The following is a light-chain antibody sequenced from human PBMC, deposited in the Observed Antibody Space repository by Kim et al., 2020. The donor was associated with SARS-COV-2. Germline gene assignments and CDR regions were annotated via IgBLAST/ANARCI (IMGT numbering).Light chain of an antibody. Sequence: QSALTQPASVSGSPGQSITISCTGTRSDVGGYNYVSWYQQHPGKAPKLMIYDVNNRPSGISNRFSGSKSGNTASLIISGLQAEDEADYYCSSYASSITWVFGGGTKVTVL. J-gene: IGLJ3*02. V-gene: IGLV2-14*03. CDR1: RSDVGGYNY. CDR2: DVN. CDR3: SSYASSITWV.